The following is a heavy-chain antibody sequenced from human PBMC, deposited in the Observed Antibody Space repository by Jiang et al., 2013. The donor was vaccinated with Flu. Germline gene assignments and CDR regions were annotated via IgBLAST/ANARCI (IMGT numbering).Heavy chain of an antibody. CDR1: GYTFTSYD. D-gene: IGHD5-12*01. V-gene: IGHV1-8*01. J-gene: IGHJ6*02. CDR2: MNPNSGNT. CDR3: ARYGYSGYDLYHYYYYGMDV. Sequence: GAEVKKPGASVKVSCKASGYTFTSYDINWVRQATGQGLEWMRWMNPNSGNTGYAQKFQGRVTMTRNTSISTAYMELSSLRSEDTAVYYCARYGYSGYDLYHYYYYGMDVWGQGTTVTVSS.